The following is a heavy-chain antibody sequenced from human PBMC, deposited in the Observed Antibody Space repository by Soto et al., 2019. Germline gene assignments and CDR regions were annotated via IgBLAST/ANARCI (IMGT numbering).Heavy chain of an antibody. CDR2: ISWDGGST. D-gene: IGHD6-19*01. CDR1: GFTFDDYT. J-gene: IGHJ4*02. Sequence: GGSLRLSCAASGFTFDDYTMHWVRQAPGKGLEWVSLISWDGGSTYYADSVKGRFTISSDNSKNSLYLQMNSLRTEDTALYYCAKSASRAAVAPFEYWGQGTLVTVSS. V-gene: IGHV3-43*01. CDR3: AKSASRAAVAPFEY.